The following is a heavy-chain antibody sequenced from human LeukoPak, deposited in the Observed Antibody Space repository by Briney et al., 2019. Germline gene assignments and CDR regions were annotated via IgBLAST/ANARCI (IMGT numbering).Heavy chain of an antibody. J-gene: IGHJ5*02. CDR2: IVVGSGNT. Sequence: SVTVSCTASGFTFTISAMQWVRQARGQRLEWIGWIVVGSGNTNYAQKFQQRVTITRDMSTSTAYMELSSLRSDDTAVYYCAADNHYDSSGGVHNWFDPWGQGTLVTVSS. V-gene: IGHV1-58*02. CDR1: GFTFTISA. CDR3: AADNHYDSSGGVHNWFDP. D-gene: IGHD3-22*01.